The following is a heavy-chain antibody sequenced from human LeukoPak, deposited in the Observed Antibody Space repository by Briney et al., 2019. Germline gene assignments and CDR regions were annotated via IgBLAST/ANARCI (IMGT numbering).Heavy chain of an antibody. Sequence: GASLKVSCKASGNTFTGYYIHWLRQAPGQGLEWMAWINPHSDDRNYAQRFKGRVTMTRDTSISTVYMEMSGLTYDDTAVYYCARDGPCSSTSFQNFDSWGQGALVTVSS. CDR2: INPHSDDR. CDR1: GNTFTGYY. J-gene: IGHJ4*02. V-gene: IGHV1-2*02. CDR3: ARDGPCSSTSFQNFDS. D-gene: IGHD2-2*01.